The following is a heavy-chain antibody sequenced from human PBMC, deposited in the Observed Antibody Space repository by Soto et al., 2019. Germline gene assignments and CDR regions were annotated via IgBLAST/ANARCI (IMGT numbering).Heavy chain of an antibody. Sequence: EVQLVETGGGLIQPGGSLRLSCAASGFTVSSNYMSWVRQAPGKGLEWVSIIYSGGSTYYADSVKGRFAISRDNSKNTLYLQMNSLRAEDTAVYYCARESQYCTSSSCHLGMDVWGQGTTVTVSS. CDR2: IYSGGST. CDR3: ARESQYCTSSSCHLGMDV. J-gene: IGHJ6*02. CDR1: GFTVSSNY. D-gene: IGHD2-2*01. V-gene: IGHV3-53*02.